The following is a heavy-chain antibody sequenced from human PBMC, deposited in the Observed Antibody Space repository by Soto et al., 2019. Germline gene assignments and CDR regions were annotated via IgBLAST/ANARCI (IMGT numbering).Heavy chain of an antibody. CDR2: FYNGGTT. D-gene: IGHD3-10*01. J-gene: IGHJ4*02. V-gene: IGHV4-59*01. CDR3: ARDDSGRPATY. CDR1: GGSISSYY. Sequence: SETLSLTCTVSGGSISSYYWMWIRQPPGRGLEWIGFFYNGGTTNYNPSLKSRVTLSGDTSKNQFFLNLMSVTAADTAVYFCARDDSGRPATYWGQGILVTVSS.